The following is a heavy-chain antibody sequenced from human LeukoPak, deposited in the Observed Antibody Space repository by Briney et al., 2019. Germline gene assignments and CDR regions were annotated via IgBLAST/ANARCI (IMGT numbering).Heavy chain of an antibody. Sequence: GGSLRLSCAASGFTFSSYSMNWVRQAPGKGLEWVANIKQDGTEKYYLDSVKGRFTISRDNAKNSLFLQMNTLKAGDTAVYYCAREAIVGTTFPSDYWGLGTLVTVSS. D-gene: IGHD1-26*01. CDR1: GFTFSSYS. V-gene: IGHV3-7*01. CDR3: AREAIVGTTFPSDY. J-gene: IGHJ4*02. CDR2: IKQDGTEK.